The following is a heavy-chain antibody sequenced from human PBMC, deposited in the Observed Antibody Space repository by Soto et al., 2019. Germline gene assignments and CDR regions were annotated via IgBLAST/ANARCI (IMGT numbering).Heavy chain of an antibody. CDR2: IYYSGST. V-gene: IGHV4-30-4*08. Sequence: SETLSLTCTVSGGSISSGDYYWSWIRQPPGKGLEWIGYIYYSGSTNYNPSLKSRVSISVDTSKNQFSLKLSSVTAAATAVYYCASVTPGGFGELEEEWYCMDVWGQGTTVTVSS. J-gene: IGHJ6*02. CDR1: GGSISSGDYY. CDR3: ASVTPGGFGELEEEWYCMDV. D-gene: IGHD3-10*01.